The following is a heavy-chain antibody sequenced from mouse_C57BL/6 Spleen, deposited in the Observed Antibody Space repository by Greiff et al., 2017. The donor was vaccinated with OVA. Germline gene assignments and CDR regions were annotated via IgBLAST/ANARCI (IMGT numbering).Heavy chain of an antibody. V-gene: IGHV5-17*01. CDR1: GFTFSDYG. Sequence: EVMLVESGGGLVKPGGSLKLSCAASGFTFSDYGMHWVRQAPEKGLEWVAYISSGSSTIYYADTVKGRFTISRDNAKNTLFLQMTSLRSEDTAMYYGAKPTTVVASYYAMDYWGQGTSVTVSS. D-gene: IGHD1-1*01. J-gene: IGHJ4*01. CDR3: AKPTTVVASYYAMDY. CDR2: ISSGSSTI.